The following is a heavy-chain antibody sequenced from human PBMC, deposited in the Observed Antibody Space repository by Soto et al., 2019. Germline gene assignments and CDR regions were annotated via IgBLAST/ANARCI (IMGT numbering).Heavy chain of an antibody. CDR3: ARLYYYDSSGYYYSASVIPGKYGMDG. J-gene: IGHJ6*02. CDR1: GYNFTNYW. V-gene: IGHV5-51*01. Sequence: GESLKISCRGSGYNFTNYWITWVRQMPGKGLEWMGIIYPGDSDTRYSPSFQGQVTISADKSFSTAYLQWSSLKASDTAMYYCARLYYYDSSGYYYSASVIPGKYGMDGWGQGTKVTVSS. D-gene: IGHD3-22*01. CDR2: IYPGDSDT.